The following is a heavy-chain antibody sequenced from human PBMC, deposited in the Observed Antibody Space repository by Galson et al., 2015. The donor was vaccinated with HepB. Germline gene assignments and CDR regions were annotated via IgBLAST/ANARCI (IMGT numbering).Heavy chain of an antibody. J-gene: IGHJ3*02. V-gene: IGHV3-30*04. Sequence: SLRLSCAASGFTFSSYAMHWVRQAPGKGLEWVAVISYDGSNKYYADSVKGRFTISRDNSKNTLYLQVNSLRAEDTAVYYCARKLLDNDAFDIWGQGTMVTVSS. D-gene: IGHD2-2*03. CDR3: ARKLLDNDAFDI. CDR1: GFTFSSYA. CDR2: ISYDGSNK.